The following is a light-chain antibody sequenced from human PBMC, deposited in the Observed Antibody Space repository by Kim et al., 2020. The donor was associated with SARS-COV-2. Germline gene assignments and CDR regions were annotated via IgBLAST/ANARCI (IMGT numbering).Light chain of an antibody. Sequence: SYELTQPPSVSVSPGQTASITCSGDKLGDKYACWYQQKPGQSPVLVIYKDSKRPSGIPERFSGSNSGNTATLTISGTQAMDEADYYCQAWDSNTNYVFGTGTKVTVL. J-gene: IGLJ1*01. CDR1: KLGDKY. V-gene: IGLV3-1*01. CDR2: KDS. CDR3: QAWDSNTNYV.